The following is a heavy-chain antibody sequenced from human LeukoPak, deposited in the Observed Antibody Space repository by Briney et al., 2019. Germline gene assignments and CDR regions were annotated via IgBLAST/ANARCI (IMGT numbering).Heavy chain of an antibody. CDR3: ARVVVTAMSFDY. D-gene: IGHD2-21*02. V-gene: IGHV3-21*04. CDR1: GLTFSGYT. CDR2: INYDSAYI. J-gene: IGHJ4*02. Sequence: GGSLRLSCAASGLTFSGYTMSWVRQAPGKGLEWVSSINYDSAYIYYADSVKGRFTISRDNAKNSLYLQMNSLRAEDTAVYYCARVVVTAMSFDYWGQGTLVTVSS.